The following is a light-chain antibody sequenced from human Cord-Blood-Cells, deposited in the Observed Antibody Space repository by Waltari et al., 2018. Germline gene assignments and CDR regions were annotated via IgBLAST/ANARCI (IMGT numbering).Light chain of an antibody. Sequence: EIVLTQSPATLSLSPGERATLSCRASPSVSSYLAWSQQKPGQAPRLLIYDASNRATGIPARCSGSGSGTDFTLTVSSLEPEDFAVYYCQQPSNFGQGTRLEIK. CDR1: PSVSSY. CDR3: QQPSN. J-gene: IGKJ5*01. V-gene: IGKV3-11*01. CDR2: DAS.